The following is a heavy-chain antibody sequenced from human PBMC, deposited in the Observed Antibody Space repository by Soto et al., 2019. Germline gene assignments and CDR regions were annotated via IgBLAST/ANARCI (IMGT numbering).Heavy chain of an antibody. V-gene: IGHV3-23*01. D-gene: IGHD2-2*01. CDR1: GFSFSTYA. J-gene: IGHJ4*02. CDR3: AKETMASAYADY. Sequence: EVQLLDSGGGLVQPGGSLRLSCAASGFSFSTYAMSWVRQAPGKGLEWVSAISGSGGTTYYADSVKGRFTISRDNSKNTVYLQMHSMRAENTAVYYCAKETMASAYADYWGQGTRVTVSS. CDR2: ISGSGGTT.